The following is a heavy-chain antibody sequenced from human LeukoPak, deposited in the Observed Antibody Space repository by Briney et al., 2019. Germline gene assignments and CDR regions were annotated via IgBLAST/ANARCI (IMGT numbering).Heavy chain of an antibody. D-gene: IGHD1-26*01. CDR1: GFTFSSYA. V-gene: IGHV3-23*01. Sequence: GGSLRLSCAASGFTFSSYAMSWVRQAPGKGLEWVSAISGSGGSTYSADSVKGRFTISRDNSKNTLYLQMNSLRAEDTAVYYCAKGTGSSETSYYYYGMDVWGQGTTVTVSS. CDR3: AKGTGSSETSYYYYGMDV. CDR2: ISGSGGST. J-gene: IGHJ6*02.